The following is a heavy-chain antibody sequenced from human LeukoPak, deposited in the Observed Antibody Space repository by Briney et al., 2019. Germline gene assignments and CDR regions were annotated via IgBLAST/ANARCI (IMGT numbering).Heavy chain of an antibody. V-gene: IGHV4-59*08. D-gene: IGHD3-10*01. CDR3: ARWDYYGSRGGFDY. J-gene: IGHJ4*02. CDR2: IYYSGRT. CDR1: GGSISSYY. Sequence: PSETLSLTCTVSGGSISSYYWSWIRQPPGKGREWIGYIYYSGRTNYNPSLKSRVTISVDTSKNQFSLKLSSVTAADTAVYYCARWDYYGSRGGFDYWRQGTLVTVSS.